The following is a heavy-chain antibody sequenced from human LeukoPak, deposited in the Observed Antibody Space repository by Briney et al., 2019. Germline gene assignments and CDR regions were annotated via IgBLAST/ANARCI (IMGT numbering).Heavy chain of an antibody. CDR1: GYTFTGYY. D-gene: IGHD6-6*01. J-gene: IGHJ4*02. CDR2: INPNSGGT. Sequence: PGGSLRLSCAASGYTFTGYYMHWVRQAPGQGLEWMGWINPNSGGTNYAQKFQGRVTMTRDTSISTAYMELSRLRSDDTAVYYCARVLRYSSSSPPGYWGQGTLVTVSS. V-gene: IGHV1-2*02. CDR3: ARVLRYSSSSPPGY.